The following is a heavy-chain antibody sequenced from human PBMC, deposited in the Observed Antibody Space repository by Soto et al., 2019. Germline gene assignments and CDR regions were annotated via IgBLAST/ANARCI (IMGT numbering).Heavy chain of an antibody. J-gene: IGHJ4*02. V-gene: IGHV1-18*01. CDR2: ISAYNGNT. CDR1: GYTFTSYG. CDR3: ARDLPGTVAGLRFDY. Sequence: ASVKVSCKASGYTFTSYGISWVRQAPGQGLEWMGWISAYNGNTNYAQKLQGRVTMTTDTSTSTAYMELRILRSDDTAVYYCARDLPGTVAGLRFDYWGQGTLVTVSS. D-gene: IGHD6-19*01.